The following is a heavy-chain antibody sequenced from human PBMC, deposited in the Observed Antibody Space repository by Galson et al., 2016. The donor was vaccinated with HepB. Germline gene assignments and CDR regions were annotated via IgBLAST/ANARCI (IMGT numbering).Heavy chain of an antibody. Sequence: SLRLSCAAPGFTFSNAWMSWVRQAPGKGLEWVGRINTKTDGGTTDYAAPVKGRFTISRDDSKNTLYLQMNTLKTDDTAVYYCTTDLTSGWYAHWGQGTLVTVSS. CDR3: TTDLTSGWYAH. CDR2: INTKTDGGTT. J-gene: IGHJ4*02. V-gene: IGHV3-15*01. D-gene: IGHD6-19*01. CDR1: GFTFSNAW.